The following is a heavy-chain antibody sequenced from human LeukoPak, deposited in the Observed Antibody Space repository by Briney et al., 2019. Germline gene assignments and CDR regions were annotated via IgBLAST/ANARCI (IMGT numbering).Heavy chain of an antibody. D-gene: IGHD5/OR15-5a*01. J-gene: IGHJ5*02. CDR2: IDQDGSDK. CDR1: GFTLSDFW. Sequence: PGRSLRLSCAASGFTLSDFWMSWVRQAPGKGLEWVANIDQDGSDKNYVGSVKGRFTISRDDAKNSLFLQMNSLRAEDTAVYYCARESTEGRPGSWGQGTLVTVSS. CDR3: ARESTEGRPGS. V-gene: IGHV3-7*01.